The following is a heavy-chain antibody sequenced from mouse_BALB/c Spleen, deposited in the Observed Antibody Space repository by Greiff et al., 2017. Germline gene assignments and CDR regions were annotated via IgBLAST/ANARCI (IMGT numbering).Heavy chain of an antibody. CDR1: GYTFTSYW. V-gene: IGHV1-7*01. D-gene: IGHD5-1*01. CDR2: INPSTGYT. Sequence: VKLMESGAELAKPGASVKMSCKASGYTFTSYWMHWVKQRPGQGLEWIGYINPSTGYTEYNQKFKDKATLTADKSSSTAYMQLSSLTSDDSAVYFCARSEYLAWFAYWGQGTLVTVSA. CDR3: ARSEYLAWFAY. J-gene: IGHJ3*01.